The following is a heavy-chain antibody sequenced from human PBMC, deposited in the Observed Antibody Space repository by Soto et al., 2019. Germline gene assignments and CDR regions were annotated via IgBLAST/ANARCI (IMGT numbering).Heavy chain of an antibody. V-gene: IGHV3-21*01. J-gene: IGHJ3*02. D-gene: IGHD2-15*01. CDR2: ISSSSSYI. CDR1: GFTFSSYS. Sequence: GGSLRLSCAASGFTFSSYSMNWVRQAPGKGLEWVSSISSSSSYIYYADSVKGRFTISRDNAKNSLYLQMNSLRAEDTAVYYCARDCGGSCRNAFRLFDIWGQGTMVTVSS. CDR3: ARDCGGSCRNAFRLFDI.